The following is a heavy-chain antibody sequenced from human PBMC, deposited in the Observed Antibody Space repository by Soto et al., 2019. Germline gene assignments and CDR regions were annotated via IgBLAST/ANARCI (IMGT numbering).Heavy chain of an antibody. CDR2: FDPEDGET. CDR1: GYTLTELS. CDR3: ATGLGYYYSSGYYG. J-gene: IGHJ4*02. Sequence: QVQLVQSGAEVKKPGASVKVSCKVSGYTLTELSMHWVRQAPGKGLEWMGGFDPEDGETIYAQKFQGRVTMTEDTSTDTSYMELISLRSDEPAVYYFATGLGYYYSSGYYGCGQGTLVTVSS. V-gene: IGHV1-24*01. D-gene: IGHD3-22*01.